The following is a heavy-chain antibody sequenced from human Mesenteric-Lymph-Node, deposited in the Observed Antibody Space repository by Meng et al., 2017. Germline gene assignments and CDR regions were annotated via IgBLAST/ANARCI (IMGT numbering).Heavy chain of an antibody. CDR3: AILYCSSTSCGAFDI. CDR1: GYTFTRYA. CDR2: IDIKSGTP. J-gene: IGHJ3*02. D-gene: IGHD2-2*01. Sequence: ASVKVSCKASGYTFTRYAINWLRQAPGQGLEWMGWIDIKSGTPRYAQGFKGRLVFSSDTSVSTAYLQISSLKAEDTAVYYCAILYCSSTSCGAFDIWGQGTMVTVSS. V-gene: IGHV7-4-1*02.